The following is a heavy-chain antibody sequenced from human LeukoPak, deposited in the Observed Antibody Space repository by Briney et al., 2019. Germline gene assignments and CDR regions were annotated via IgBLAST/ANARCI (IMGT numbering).Heavy chain of an antibody. Sequence: ASVKVSCKASGYTFTNYYMHWVRQAPGQGLEWMGWISAYNGNTNYAQKLQGRVTMTTDTSTSTAYMELRSLRSDDTAVYYCGSSSRGGKYYYYYYGMDVWGQGTTVTVSS. CDR1: GYTFTNYY. V-gene: IGHV1-18*04. D-gene: IGHD6-13*01. J-gene: IGHJ6*02. CDR3: GSSSRGGKYYYYYYGMDV. CDR2: ISAYNGNT.